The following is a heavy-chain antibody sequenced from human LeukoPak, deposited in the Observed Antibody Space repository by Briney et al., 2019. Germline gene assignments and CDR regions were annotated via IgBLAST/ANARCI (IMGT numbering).Heavy chain of an antibody. CDR1: GFTVSSNY. Sequence: GGSLRLACAASGFTVSSNYMSRVRHAPGKGLEWVSVIYSGGNTYYADSVKGRFTISRDNSKNTLYLQMNSLRAEDTAVYYCARGEGYNYGYIDYWGQGTLVTVSS. CDR3: ARGEGYNYGYIDY. V-gene: IGHV3-53*01. D-gene: IGHD5-18*01. CDR2: IYSGGNT. J-gene: IGHJ4*02.